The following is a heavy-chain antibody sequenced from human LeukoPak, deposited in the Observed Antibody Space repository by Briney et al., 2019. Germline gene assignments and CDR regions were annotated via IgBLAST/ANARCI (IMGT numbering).Heavy chain of an antibody. V-gene: IGHV4-59*01. Sequence: SETLPLTCTVSGGSISSFYWSWIRQPPGKGLEWIGYIYYRGNTQYNPSLKSRVTISVDTSKNQFSLRLTSVTAADTAVYFDLWGRGTLVTVSS. J-gene: IGHJ2*01. CDR3: L. CDR2: IYYRGNT. CDR1: GGSISSFY.